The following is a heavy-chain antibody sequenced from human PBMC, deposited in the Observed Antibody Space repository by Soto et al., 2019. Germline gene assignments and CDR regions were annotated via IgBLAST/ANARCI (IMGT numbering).Heavy chain of an antibody. D-gene: IGHD3-9*01. Sequence: QVQLQQWGAGPLRPLETLSLTCGVSGGSFSGYYWAWIRQSPGKGLEWIGEINDRGSINYNPSLNSRVSISVDTTKNHYSLNPRSVTAADTAVYYCARESHDILTGPPWVWYFDLWGRGTLVTVSS. V-gene: IGHV4-34*01. CDR2: INDRGSI. J-gene: IGHJ2*01. CDR1: GGSFSGYY. CDR3: ARESHDILTGPPWVWYFDL.